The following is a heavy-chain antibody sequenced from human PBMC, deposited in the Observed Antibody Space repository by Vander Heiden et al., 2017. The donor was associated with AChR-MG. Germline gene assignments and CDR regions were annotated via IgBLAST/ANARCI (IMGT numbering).Heavy chain of an antibody. Sequence: QVQLVQSGAEVKKPGASVKVSCKASGYTFTSYGISWVRQAPGQWLEWMGWISAYNGNTNYAQKLQGRVTMTTDTSTSTAYMELRSLRSDDTAVYYCARANYDILTGYSNPPEYWGQGTLVTVSS. V-gene: IGHV1-18*01. CDR2: ISAYNGNT. J-gene: IGHJ4*02. D-gene: IGHD3-9*01. CDR1: GYTFTSYG. CDR3: ARANYDILTGYSNPPEY.